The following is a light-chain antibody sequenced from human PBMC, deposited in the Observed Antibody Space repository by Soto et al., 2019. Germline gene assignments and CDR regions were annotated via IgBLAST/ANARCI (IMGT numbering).Light chain of an antibody. CDR2: KND. V-gene: IGLV1-47*01. Sequence: QSVLTQPPSASGTPGQRVTISCSGGRSNIGRNYVYWYQQFPGTAPKLLIFKNDQRPSGVPDRFSGSKSGTSASLAISGLRSEDEADFYCTTWDDTLRSVVFGGGTKLTVL. CDR1: RSNIGRNY. CDR3: TTWDDTLRSVV. J-gene: IGLJ2*01.